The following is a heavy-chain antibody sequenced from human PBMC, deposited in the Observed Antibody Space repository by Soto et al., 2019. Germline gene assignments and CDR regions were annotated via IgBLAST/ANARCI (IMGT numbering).Heavy chain of an antibody. CDR3: ASLSTERYSGYDSSRHY. J-gene: IGHJ4*02. D-gene: IGHD5-12*01. CDR2: IIPIFGTA. CDR1: GGTFSSYA. Sequence: SVKVSCKASGGTFSSYAISWVRQAPGQGLEWMGGIIPIFGTANYAQKFQGRVTITADESTSTAYMELSSLRSEDTALYYCASLSTERYSGYDSSRHYWGQGTLVTVSS. V-gene: IGHV1-69*13.